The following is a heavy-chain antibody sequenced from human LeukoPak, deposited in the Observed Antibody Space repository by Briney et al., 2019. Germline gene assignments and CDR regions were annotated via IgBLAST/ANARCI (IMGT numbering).Heavy chain of an antibody. CDR1: GFTFSDNY. CDR2: ISNGGTTT. D-gene: IGHD6-25*01. CDR3: ASEPRLLDH. V-gene: IGHV3-11*04. Sequence: GGSLRLSCAASGFTFSDNYMSWIRQAPGKGLEWVSYISNGGTTTKYADSVEGRFTISRDNAKNFLYLQMNRLRAEDTAVYFCASEPRLLDHWGQGTLVTVSS. J-gene: IGHJ4*02.